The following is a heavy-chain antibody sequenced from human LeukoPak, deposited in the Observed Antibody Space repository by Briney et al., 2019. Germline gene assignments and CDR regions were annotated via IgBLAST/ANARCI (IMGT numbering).Heavy chain of an antibody. J-gene: IGHJ4*02. CDR2: INPNSGGT. CDR3: ARDNGDYWFDY. Sequence: GASVKVSCKASGHTFTGYYMHWVRQAPGQGLEWMGWINPNSGGTNHAQKFQGRVSMTRDTSISTAYMELSRLRSDDTAVYYCARDNGDYWFDYWGQGTLVTVSS. D-gene: IGHD4-17*01. CDR1: GHTFTGYY. V-gene: IGHV1-2*02.